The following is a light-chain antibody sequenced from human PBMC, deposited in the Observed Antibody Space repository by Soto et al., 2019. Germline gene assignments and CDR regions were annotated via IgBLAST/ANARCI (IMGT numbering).Light chain of an antibody. CDR3: QRYGNSPLP. CDR2: GAS. CDR1: QSVSSSY. J-gene: IGKJ4*01. Sequence: EIVLTQSPGTLSLSPGERATLSCRASQSVSSSYLAWYQQKRGQAPNLLIYGASTRATGIPDRFSGSGSGTDFTLTISRLEPEDFAVYYGQRYGNSPLPFGGGTAVQIK. V-gene: IGKV3-20*01.